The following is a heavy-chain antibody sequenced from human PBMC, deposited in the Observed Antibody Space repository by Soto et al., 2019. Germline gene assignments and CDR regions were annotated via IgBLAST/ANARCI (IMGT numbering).Heavy chain of an antibody. D-gene: IGHD6-19*01. CDR3: ASAAVTGTAGLDF. CDR2: INPNSGGT. J-gene: IGHJ4*02. V-gene: IGHV1-2*02. CDR1: GGTFSSYA. Sequence: ASVKVSCKASGGTFSSYAISWVRQAPGQGLEWMGGINPNSGGTKSAEKFQGRVTMTRDTSISTAYMELSRLTSDDTAVYYCASAAVTGTAGLDFWGQGTQVTVSS.